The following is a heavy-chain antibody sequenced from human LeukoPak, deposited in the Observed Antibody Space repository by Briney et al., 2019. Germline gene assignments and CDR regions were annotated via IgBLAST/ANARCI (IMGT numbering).Heavy chain of an antibody. V-gene: IGHV4-4*02. CDR3: WHSGYESGLDY. CDR2: IYHSGSI. Sequence: GSLRLSCAASGFTFSSYAMSWVRQPPGKGLEWIGEIYHSGSINYNPSLKSRVTISVDKYKNQFSLKLNSVTAADTAVYYCWHSGYESGLDYWGQGTLVTVSS. CDR1: GFTFSSYAM. D-gene: IGHD5-12*01. J-gene: IGHJ4*02.